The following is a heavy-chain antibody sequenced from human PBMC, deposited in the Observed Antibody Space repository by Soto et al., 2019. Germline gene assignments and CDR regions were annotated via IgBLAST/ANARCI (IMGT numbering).Heavy chain of an antibody. CDR2: IYYSGST. D-gene: IGHD4-17*01. CDR3: ARHNWMGMYGVWWFDP. V-gene: IGHV4-39*01. J-gene: IGHJ5*02. Sequence: SETLSLTCTVSGGSISSSSYYWGWIRQPPGKGLEWIGSIYYSGSTYYNPSLKSRVTISVDTSKNQFSLKLSSVTAADTAVYYCARHNWMGMYGVWWFDPWGQGTLVTVSS. CDR1: GGSISSSSYY.